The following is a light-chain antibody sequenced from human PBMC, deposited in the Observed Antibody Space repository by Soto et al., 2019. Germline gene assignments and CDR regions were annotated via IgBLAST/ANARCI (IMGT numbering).Light chain of an antibody. CDR3: QQYNNWPET. CDR1: QSVGVN. CDR2: GAY. J-gene: IGKJ1*01. V-gene: IGKV3-15*01. Sequence: EIVMTQSPVTLSVSPGERATLSCRASQSVGVNLAWYQQRHGQAPRLLIHGAYTRATDVPARFSGSGSGTEFTLTIRSLQSEDFAVYYCQQYNNWPETFGQGTKVDIK.